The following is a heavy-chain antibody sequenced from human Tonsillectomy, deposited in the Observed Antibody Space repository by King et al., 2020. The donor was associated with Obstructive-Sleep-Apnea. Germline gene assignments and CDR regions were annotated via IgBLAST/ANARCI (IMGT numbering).Heavy chain of an antibody. CDR1: GFSLTTSGMC. CDR2: IDWDDDK. J-gene: IGHJ4*02. V-gene: IGHV2-70*04. Sequence: VTLKESGPALVKPPQTLTLTCTFSGFSLTTSGMCVSWIRQPPGKALEWLARIDWDDDKFYSTSLRTRLTISKDTSKNQVVLTMTNMDPVDTATYYCARTRHDYSAYFDYWGQGTLVTVSS. CDR3: ARTRHDYSAYFDY. D-gene: IGHD4-11*01.